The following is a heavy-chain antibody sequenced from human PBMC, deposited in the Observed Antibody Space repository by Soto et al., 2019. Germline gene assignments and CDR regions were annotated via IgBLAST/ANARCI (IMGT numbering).Heavy chain of an antibody. J-gene: IGHJ4*02. CDR1: GGSISSGDYY. V-gene: IGHV4-30-4*01. Sequence: PSETLSLTCTVSGGSISSGDYYWSWIRQPPGKGLEWIGYIYYSGSTYYNPSLKSRVTISVDTSKNQFSLKLSSVTAADTAVYYCARDRDSSGYYYDYWGQGTLVTV. CDR3: ARDRDSSGYYYDY. CDR2: IYYSGST. D-gene: IGHD3-22*01.